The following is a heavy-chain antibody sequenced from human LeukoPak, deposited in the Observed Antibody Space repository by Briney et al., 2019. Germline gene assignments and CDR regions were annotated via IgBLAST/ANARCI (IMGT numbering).Heavy chain of an antibody. V-gene: IGHV1-69*05. CDR3: ASVSPYYYGSGTLGPYNYYGMDV. CDR2: IIPIFGTA. J-gene: IGHJ6*02. CDR1: GGTFSSYA. Sequence: SVKVSCKASGGTFSSYAISWVRQAPGQGLEWMGGIIPIFGTANYAQKFQGRVTITRDTSASTAYMELSSLRSEDTAVYYCASVSPYYYGSGTLGPYNYYGMDVWGQGTTVTVSS. D-gene: IGHD3-10*01.